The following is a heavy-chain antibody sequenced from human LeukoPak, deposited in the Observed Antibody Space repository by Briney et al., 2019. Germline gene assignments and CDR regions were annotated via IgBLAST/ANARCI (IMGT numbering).Heavy chain of an antibody. V-gene: IGHV1-69*04. CDR1: GGTFSSYA. J-gene: IGHJ4*02. CDR3: AGGDYYDSSGYPRTFDY. CDR2: IIPIFGIA. D-gene: IGHD3-22*01. Sequence: ASVKVSCKASGGTFSSYAISWVRQAPGQGLEWMGRIIPIFGIANYAQKFQGRVTITADKSTSTAYMELSSLRSEDTAVYYCAGGDYYDSSGYPRTFDYRGQGTLVTVSS.